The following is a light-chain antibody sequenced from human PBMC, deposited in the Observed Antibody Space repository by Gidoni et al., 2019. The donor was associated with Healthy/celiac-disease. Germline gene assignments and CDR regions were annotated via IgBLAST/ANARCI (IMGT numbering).Light chain of an antibody. CDR3: QQYGSSPLT. Sequence: EMGLTQSPGTMSLSPGERATLSYRARQSVSSSYLAWYQQRPGQAPRLLIYGAASRSTGIPDRFSGSGSGTDFTLTISRLEPEDFAVYYCQQYGSSPLTFGPGTKVDIK. J-gene: IGKJ3*01. CDR1: QSVSSSY. CDR2: GAA. V-gene: IGKV3-20*01.